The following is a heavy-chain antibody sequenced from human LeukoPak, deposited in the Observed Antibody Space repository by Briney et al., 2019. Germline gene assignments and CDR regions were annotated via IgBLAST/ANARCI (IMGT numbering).Heavy chain of an antibody. V-gene: IGHV1-3*03. D-gene: IGHD6-13*01. CDR1: GYTFTSYA. J-gene: IGHJ4*02. Sequence: ASVKVSCKASGYTFTSYAMHWVRQAPGQRLEWMGWINAGNGNTKYSQEFQGRVTITRDTSASTAYMELSRLRSEDMAVYYCARVSSSSWLDLDYWGQGTLVTVSS. CDR2: INAGNGNT. CDR3: ARVSSSSWLDLDY.